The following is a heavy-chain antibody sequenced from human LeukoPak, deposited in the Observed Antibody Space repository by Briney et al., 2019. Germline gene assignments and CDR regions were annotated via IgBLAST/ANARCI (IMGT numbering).Heavy chain of an antibody. Sequence: SETLSLTCTVSGGSISSYYWSWIRQPPGKGLEWMGDIYYSGSTNYNPSLKSRVTISVDTSKNQFSLKLSSVTAADTAVYYCARRSFYYDSSGYYHNWFDPWGQGTLVTVSS. CDR1: GGSISSYY. V-gene: IGHV4-59*01. CDR3: ARRSFYYDSSGYYHNWFDP. D-gene: IGHD3-22*01. J-gene: IGHJ5*02. CDR2: IYYSGST.